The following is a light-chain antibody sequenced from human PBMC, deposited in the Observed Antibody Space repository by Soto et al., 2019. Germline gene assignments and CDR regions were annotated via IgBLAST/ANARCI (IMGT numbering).Light chain of an antibody. CDR2: GAS. V-gene: IGKV1-39*01. CDR1: QSISSY. Sequence: DIQMTQSPSSLSASVGDRVTITCRASQSISSYLSWYQLKPGTAPKVLIYGASSLQCGGPTRFSSSGSWTNFTLTISSLQPEDSSTDYCQQSYSTPMYSFGQGTKLEIK. CDR3: QQSYSTPMYS. J-gene: IGKJ2*03.